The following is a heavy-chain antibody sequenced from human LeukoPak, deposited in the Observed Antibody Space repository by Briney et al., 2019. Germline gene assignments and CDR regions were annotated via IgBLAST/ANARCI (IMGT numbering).Heavy chain of an antibody. D-gene: IGHD3-10*01. V-gene: IGHV4-4*07. CDR1: GGSISSYY. J-gene: IGHJ4*02. Sequence: SETLSLTCTVSGGSISSYYWSWIRQPAGKGLEWIGRIYTSGSTNYNPSLKSRVTMSVDTSKNQFSLKLSSVTAADTAVYYCARDRVTMVRGVIIMNYFDYWGQGTLVTVSS. CDR3: ARDRVTMVRGVIIMNYFDY. CDR2: IYTSGST.